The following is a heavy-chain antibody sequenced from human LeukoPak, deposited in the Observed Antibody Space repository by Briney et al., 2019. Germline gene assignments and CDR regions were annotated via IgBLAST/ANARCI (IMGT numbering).Heavy chain of an antibody. CDR2: NHYSGTGST. V-gene: IGHV4-59*01. CDR1: GGSISGDY. Sequence: AETLSLTCTVSGGSISGDYWSWIRQPPGKGLEYIGYNHYSGTGSTNYNPSLKSRVTISVDTSKNQFSLKLSSVTPADTAVYYCARLAARRGYYYYGMDVWGQGTTVTVSS. CDR3: ARLAARRGYYYYGMDV. J-gene: IGHJ6*02. D-gene: IGHD3-10*01.